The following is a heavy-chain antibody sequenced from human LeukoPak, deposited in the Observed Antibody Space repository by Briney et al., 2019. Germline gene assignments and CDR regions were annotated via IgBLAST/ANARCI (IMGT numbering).Heavy chain of an antibody. J-gene: IGHJ5*02. D-gene: IGHD2-8*01. CDR1: GGTFSGYY. V-gene: IGHV4-34*01. Sequence: SETLSLTCAVYGGTFSGYYWSWIRQPPGKGLEWIGEINHSGSTNYNPSINSRGTISVDTSKNQFSLKLSYVPAADTAVYYCARGPRVTARYCTNGVCPGGWFDPWGQGTLVTVSS. CDR3: ARGPRVTARYCTNGVCPGGWFDP. CDR2: INHSGST.